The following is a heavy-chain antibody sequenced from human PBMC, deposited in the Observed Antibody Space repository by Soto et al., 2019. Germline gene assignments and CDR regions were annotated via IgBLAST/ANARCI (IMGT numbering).Heavy chain of an antibody. J-gene: IGHJ5*02. CDR3: ARHWGDIVVVPAAMSLFDP. CDR1: GGSISSSSYY. Sequence: SETLSLTCTVSGGSISSSSYYWGWIRQPPGKGLEWIGSIYYSGSTYYNPSLKSRVTISVDTSKNQFSLKLSSVTAADTAVYYCARHWGDIVVVPAAMSLFDPWGQGTLVTVSS. V-gene: IGHV4-39*01. D-gene: IGHD2-2*01. CDR2: IYYSGST.